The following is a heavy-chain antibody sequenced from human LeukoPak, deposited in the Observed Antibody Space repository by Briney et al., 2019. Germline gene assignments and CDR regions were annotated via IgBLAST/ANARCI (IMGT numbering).Heavy chain of an antibody. V-gene: IGHV1-2*02. CDR2: IIPNSGAT. CDR1: GYTFTGYY. CDR3: ARQLGATSRDY. Sequence: ASVKVSCKASGYTFTGYYMHWVRQAPGQGLEWMGWIIPNSGATNYAQNLQGRVTMTRDTSISTAYMELKRLTSDDTALYYCARQLGATSRDYWGQGTLVTVSS. D-gene: IGHD1-26*01. J-gene: IGHJ4*02.